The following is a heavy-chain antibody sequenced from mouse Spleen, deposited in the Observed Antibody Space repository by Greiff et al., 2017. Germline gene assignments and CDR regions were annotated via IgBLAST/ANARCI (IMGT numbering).Heavy chain of an antibody. CDR2: IDPSDSET. CDR1: GYTFTSYW. Sequence: QVQLQQSGAELVRPGSSVKLSCKASGYTFTSYWMHWVKQRPIQGLEWIGNIDPSDSETHYNQKFKDKATLTVDKSSSTAYMQLSSLTSEDSAVYYCAREGDGYDAMDYWGQGTSVTVSS. CDR3: AREGDGYDAMDY. V-gene: IGHV1-52*01. J-gene: IGHJ4*01. D-gene: IGHD2-3*01.